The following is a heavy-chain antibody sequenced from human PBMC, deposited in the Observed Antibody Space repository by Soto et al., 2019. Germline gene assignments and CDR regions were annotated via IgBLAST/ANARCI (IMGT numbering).Heavy chain of an antibody. D-gene: IGHD6-6*01. CDR1: GGTFSSYA. Sequence: SVKVSCKASGGTFSSYAISWVRQAPGQGLEWMGGIIPIFGTANYAQKFQGRVTITADKSTSTAYMELSSLRSEDTAVYYCARMGIAARLAYFDYWGQGTLVTVSS. CDR2: IIPIFGTA. J-gene: IGHJ4*02. CDR3: ARMGIAARLAYFDY. V-gene: IGHV1-69*06.